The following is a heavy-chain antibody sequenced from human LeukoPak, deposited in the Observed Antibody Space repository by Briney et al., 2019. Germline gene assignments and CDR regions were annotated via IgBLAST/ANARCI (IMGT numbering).Heavy chain of an antibody. Sequence: PAGSLRLSCAASGGTFSYNWMTWVRQGPGPGLEWVANLRPDGRDKYYADSVKGRFTISRDNAKNSLYLQMNGLRADGTAIYYCARDAYDDASESWGQGTLVTVSS. J-gene: IGHJ5*02. CDR2: LRPDGRDK. D-gene: IGHD3-3*01. CDR3: ARDAYDDASES. CDR1: GGTFSYNW. V-gene: IGHV3-7*01.